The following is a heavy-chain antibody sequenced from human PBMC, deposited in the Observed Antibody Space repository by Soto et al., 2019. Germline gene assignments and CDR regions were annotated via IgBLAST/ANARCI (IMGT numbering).Heavy chain of an antibody. CDR1: GFTFSSYA. Sequence: QVQLVESGGGVVQPGRSLRLSCAASGFTFSSYAMHWVRQAPGKGLEWVAVISYDGSNKYYADSVKGRFTISRDNSKNTLYLQMNSLRAEDTAVYYCARDSWGGYYSGDYFDYWGQGTLVTVSS. D-gene: IGHD3-3*01. V-gene: IGHV3-30-3*01. CDR2: ISYDGSNK. J-gene: IGHJ4*02. CDR3: ARDSWGGYYSGDYFDY.